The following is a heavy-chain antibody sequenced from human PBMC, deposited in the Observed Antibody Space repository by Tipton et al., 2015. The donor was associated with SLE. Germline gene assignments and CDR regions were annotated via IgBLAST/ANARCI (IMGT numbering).Heavy chain of an antibody. J-gene: IGHJ2*01. CDR3: ARRVGNWYFDL. V-gene: IGHV4-61*02. CDR2: IYASGST. CDR1: GGSITNDNHY. D-gene: IGHD2-2*01. Sequence: TLSLTCTVSGGSITNDNHYWSWIRPPAGKGLEWIGRIYASGSTNYNPSLKSRLTISVDTSKNQFSLNLSSVTAADTAVYYCARRVGNWYFDLWGRGTLVTVSS.